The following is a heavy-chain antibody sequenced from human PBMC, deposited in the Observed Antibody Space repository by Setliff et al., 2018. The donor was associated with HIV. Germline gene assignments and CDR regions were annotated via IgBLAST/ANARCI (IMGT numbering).Heavy chain of an antibody. V-gene: IGHV3-33*08. CDR1: GFTFSSYT. CDR2: ISSDGSNK. Sequence: GGSLRLSCAASGFTFSSYTMTWVRQAPGKGLEWVALISSDGSNKHYADSVKGRFTISRDNFKNTLYVEMNSLRVEDMAAYYCARDREESLWFGDLHYMDVWGKGTTVTVSS. J-gene: IGHJ6*03. CDR3: ARDREESLWFGDLHYMDV. D-gene: IGHD3-10*01.